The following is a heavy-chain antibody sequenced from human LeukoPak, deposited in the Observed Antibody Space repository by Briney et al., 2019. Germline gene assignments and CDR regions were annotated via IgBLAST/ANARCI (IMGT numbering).Heavy chain of an antibody. V-gene: IGHV3-15*01. CDR3: ATGVRSGYTGY. J-gene: IGHJ4*02. D-gene: IGHD1-1*01. Sequence: GGAFILFLGAPGFFFRKARMTRGRQAPGKGVGGVGRVQSKLDGETKDYAAPVKGRFTISRDDSRNTLYLQMNSLETEDTAVYYCATGVRSGYTGYWGQGTLVTVSS. CDR2: VQSKLDGETK. CDR1: GFFFRKAR.